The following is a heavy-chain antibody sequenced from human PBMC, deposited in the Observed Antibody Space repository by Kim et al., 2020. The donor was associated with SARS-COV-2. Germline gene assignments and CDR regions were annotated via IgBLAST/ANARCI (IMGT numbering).Heavy chain of an antibody. CDR3: ARLERDGYNLWSGYYFDY. CDR2: ISAYNGNT. CDR1: GYTFTSYG. D-gene: IGHD5-12*01. Sequence: ASVKVSCKASGYTFTSYGISWVRQAPGQGLEWMGWISAYNGNTNYAQKLQGRVTMTTDTSTSTAYMELRSLRSDDTAVYYCARLERDGYNLWSGYYFDYWGQGTLVTVSS. V-gene: IGHV1-18*01. J-gene: IGHJ4*02.